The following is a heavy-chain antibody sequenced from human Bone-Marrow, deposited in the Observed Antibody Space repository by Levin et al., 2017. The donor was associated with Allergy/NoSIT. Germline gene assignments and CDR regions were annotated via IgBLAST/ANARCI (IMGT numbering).Heavy chain of an antibody. CDR2: IYPGDSNT. CDR1: GYSFTKDW. Sequence: HGESLKISCQSSGYSFTKDWIAWVRLMPGTGLEWIGIIYPGDSNTRYSPSFQGQVTISADKSISTVYLQWSSLKASDTAIYYCAKAIDNYYGSGSYPPYYWGQGTLVTVSS. CDR3: AKAIDNYYGSGSYPPYY. J-gene: IGHJ4*02. D-gene: IGHD3-10*01. V-gene: IGHV5-51*01.